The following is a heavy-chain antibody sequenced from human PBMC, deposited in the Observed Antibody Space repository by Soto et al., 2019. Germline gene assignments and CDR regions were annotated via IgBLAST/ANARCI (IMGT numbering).Heavy chain of an antibody. Sequence: QVKLQESGPRLVKPSETLSLTGTVSGGSVSSGSYYWSWFGQPPGKGLEWIGYIYYSGSTNYNPSLKSRVTISVDTSKNQFSLKLSSVTAADTAVYYCARCGYSYGFFDYWGQGTLVTVSS. J-gene: IGHJ4*02. CDR1: GGSVSSGSYY. D-gene: IGHD5-18*01. CDR3: ARCGYSYGFFDY. CDR2: IYYSGST. V-gene: IGHV4-61*01.